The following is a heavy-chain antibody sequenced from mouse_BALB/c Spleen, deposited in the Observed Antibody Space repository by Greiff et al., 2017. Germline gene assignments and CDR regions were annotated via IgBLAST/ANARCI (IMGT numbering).Heavy chain of an antibody. Sequence: EVKLVESGGGLVKPGGSLKLSCAASGFTFSDYYMYWVRQTPEKRLEWVATISDGGSYTYYPDSVKGRFTISRDNAKNNLYLQMSSLKSEDTAMYYCAREQELGLFDYWGQGTTLTVSS. CDR3: AREQELGLFDY. CDR1: GFTFSDYY. J-gene: IGHJ2*01. CDR2: ISDGGSYT. D-gene: IGHD4-1*01. V-gene: IGHV5-4*02.